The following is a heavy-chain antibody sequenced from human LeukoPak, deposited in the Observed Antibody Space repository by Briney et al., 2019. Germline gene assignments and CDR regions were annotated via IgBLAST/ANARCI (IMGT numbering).Heavy chain of an antibody. CDR2: IYNSGHT. V-gene: IGHV4-59*01. J-gene: IGHJ1*01. CDR1: GGSISNYY. D-gene: IGHD4-17*01. CDR3: ARAAVSTSRYFQH. Sequence: SETLSLTCTVSGGSISNYYWSWIRQPPGKGLEWIGYIYNSGHTNYNPSLKSRVTISEDTSKNQLSLKLSSVTAADTAVYYCARAAVSTSRYFQHWGQGTLVTVSS.